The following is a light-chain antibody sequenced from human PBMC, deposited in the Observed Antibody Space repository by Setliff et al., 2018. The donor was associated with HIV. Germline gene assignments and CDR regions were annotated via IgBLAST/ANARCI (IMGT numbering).Light chain of an antibody. CDR3: SSYTSGSTPSV. V-gene: IGLV2-14*03. J-gene: IGLJ1*01. CDR2: DVN. CDR1: SSDVGGYNY. Sequence: QSVLTQPASVSGSPGQSITISCTGTSSDVGGYNYVSWYQQHPDKAPKLMIYDVNNRPSGVSDRFSGSKSGNTASLTISGLQAEDEADYYCSSYTSGSTPSVFGPGTKVTVL.